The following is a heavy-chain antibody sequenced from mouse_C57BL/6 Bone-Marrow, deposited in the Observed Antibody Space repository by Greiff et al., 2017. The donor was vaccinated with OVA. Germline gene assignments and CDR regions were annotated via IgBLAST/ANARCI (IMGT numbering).Heavy chain of an antibody. CDR2: IDPSDSET. V-gene: IGHV1-52*01. D-gene: IGHD4-1*01. J-gene: IGHJ2*01. CDR1: GYTFTSYW. Sequence: QVQLKQPGAELVRPGSSVKLSCKASGYTFTSYWMHWVKQRPIQGLEWIGNIDPSDSETHYNQKFKDKATLTVDKSSSTAYMQLSSLTSEDSAVYYCARNSANWDVEDYWGQGTTLTVSS. CDR3: ARNSANWDVEDY.